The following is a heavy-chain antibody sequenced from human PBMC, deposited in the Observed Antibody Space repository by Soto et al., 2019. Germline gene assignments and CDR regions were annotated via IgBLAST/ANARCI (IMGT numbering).Heavy chain of an antibody. D-gene: IGHD3-22*01. CDR1: GGSISSGDYY. J-gene: IGHJ6*02. V-gene: IGHV4-30-4*02. CDR3: ARKQIVVAKQTIYGMDV. CDR2: IYYSGST. Sequence: PSETLSLTCTVSGGSISSGDYYWSWIRQPPGKGLEWIGYIYYSGSTYYNPSLKSRVTISVDTSKNQFSLKLSSVTAADTAVYYCARKQIVVAKQTIYGMDVWGQGTTVTVSS.